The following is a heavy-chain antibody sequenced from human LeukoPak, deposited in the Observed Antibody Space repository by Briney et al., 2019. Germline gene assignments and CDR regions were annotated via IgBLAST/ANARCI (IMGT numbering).Heavy chain of an antibody. CDR3: AGGRIWGSGTNDY. CDR2: IYSGGDT. V-gene: IGHV3-53*01. CDR1: GFTFNTYG. Sequence: GGSLRLSCAASGFTFNTYGMNWVRQAPGKGLEWVSLIYSGGDTYYADSVKGRFTVSRDNSKNTLYLQMNSLRVEDTAVYYCAGGRIWGSGTNDYWGQGTLVTVSS. J-gene: IGHJ4*02. D-gene: IGHD7-27*01.